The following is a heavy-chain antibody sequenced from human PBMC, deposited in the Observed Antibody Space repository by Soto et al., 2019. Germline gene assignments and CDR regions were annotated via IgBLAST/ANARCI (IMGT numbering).Heavy chain of an antibody. CDR1: SGSISSTIYS. J-gene: IGHJ5*02. D-gene: IGHD2-15*01. Sequence: TSETLSLTCTVSSGSISSTIYSWDWIRQPPGKGLEWIGSIFYSGSTYYNPSLKSRVTISVDTSKNQSSLTLTSVTAADTAVYYCARQCRGVPGHWFVPGGQGTLVTVSS. CDR2: IFYSGST. CDR3: ARQCRGVPGHWFVP. V-gene: IGHV4-39*01.